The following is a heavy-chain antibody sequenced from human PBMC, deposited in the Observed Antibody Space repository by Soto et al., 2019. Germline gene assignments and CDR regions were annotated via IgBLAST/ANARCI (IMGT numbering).Heavy chain of an antibody. J-gene: IGHJ6*02. CDR3: AIRGYSYGYDTYYYGMDV. D-gene: IGHD5-18*01. V-gene: IGHV4-34*01. CDR2: INHSGST. Sequence: PSETLSLTCAVYGGSFSGYYWSWIRQPPGKGLEWIGEINHSGSTNYNPSLKSRVTISVDTSKNQFSLKLSSVTAADTAVYYCAIRGYSYGYDTYYYGMDVWGQGTTVTVS. CDR1: GGSFSGYY.